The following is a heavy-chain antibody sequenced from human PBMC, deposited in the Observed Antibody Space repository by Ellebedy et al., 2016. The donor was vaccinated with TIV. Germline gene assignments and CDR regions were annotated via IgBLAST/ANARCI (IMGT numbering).Heavy chain of an antibody. CDR3: ARVLGYGGSRFYFDY. CDR1: GFTFSDYY. J-gene: IGHJ4*02. D-gene: IGHD5-12*01. Sequence: GGSLRLSCAASGFTFSDYYMNWVRQAPGKGLEWIAYISDSATTIKYADSVKGRFTVSRDNAKNSLFLQMSSLRADDMAVYYCARVLGYGGSRFYFDYWGQGSLVTVSS. CDR2: ISDSATTI. V-gene: IGHV3-11*01.